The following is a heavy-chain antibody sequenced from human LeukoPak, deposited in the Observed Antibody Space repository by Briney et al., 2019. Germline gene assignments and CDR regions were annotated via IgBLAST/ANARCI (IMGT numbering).Heavy chain of an antibody. CDR3: ARDLMITFGGLYCYYYMDV. D-gene: IGHD3-16*01. CDR2: IYTSGTI. J-gene: IGHJ6*03. CDR1: GGSISSYY. V-gene: IGHV4-4*07. Sequence: SETLSLTCTVSGGSISSYYWSWIRQPAGTALEWIGRIYTSGTITYNPSLKSRVTMSVDTSKNQFSLKLSSVTAADTAVYYCARDLMITFGGLYCYYYMDVWGKGTTVTVSS.